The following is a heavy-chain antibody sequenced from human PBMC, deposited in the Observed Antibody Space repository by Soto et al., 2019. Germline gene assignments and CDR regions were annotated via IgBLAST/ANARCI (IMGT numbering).Heavy chain of an antibody. CDR2: ISAYNGNT. Sequence: SVKVSFKASCYTFTSYGISWVRQAPGQGLEWMGWISAYNGNTNYVQNLQGRVTMTTDTSTSTAYMELRSLRSDDTAVYYCARSSITMGHGYYYGMDVWGQGTTVTVSS. D-gene: IGHD3-10*01. V-gene: IGHV1-18*04. J-gene: IGHJ6*02. CDR3: ARSSITMGHGYYYGMDV. CDR1: CYTFTSYG.